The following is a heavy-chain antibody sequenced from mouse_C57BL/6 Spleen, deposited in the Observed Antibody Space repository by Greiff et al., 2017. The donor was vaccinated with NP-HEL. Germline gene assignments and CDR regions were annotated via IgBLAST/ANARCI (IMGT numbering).Heavy chain of an antibody. J-gene: IGHJ4*01. CDR1: GYAFTNYL. Sequence: QVQLQQSGAELVRPGTSVKVSCKASGYAFTNYLIEWVKQRPGQGLEWIGVINPGSGGTNYNEKFKGKATLTADKSSSTAYMQLSSLTSEDSAVYFCAGSTYYSNYYAMDYWGQGTSVTVSS. CDR3: AGSTYYSNYYAMDY. CDR2: INPGSGGT. D-gene: IGHD2-5*01. V-gene: IGHV1-54*01.